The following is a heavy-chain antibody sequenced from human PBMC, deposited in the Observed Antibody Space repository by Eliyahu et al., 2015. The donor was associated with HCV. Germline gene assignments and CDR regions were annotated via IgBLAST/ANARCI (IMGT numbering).Heavy chain of an antibody. Sequence: EVQLLESGGGLVQPGGSLXXSCXASGFTFSTFAMSWLRQAPGKGLEWVSAITGSGDTTYYADSVKDRFTVSRDNSKNTLSLQMNSLRAEDTAVYYCAKALGGPWGQGTLVTVSS. CDR2: ITGSGDTT. CDR3: AKALGGP. V-gene: IGHV3-23*01. CDR1: GFTFSTFA. J-gene: IGHJ5*02. D-gene: IGHD3-16*01.